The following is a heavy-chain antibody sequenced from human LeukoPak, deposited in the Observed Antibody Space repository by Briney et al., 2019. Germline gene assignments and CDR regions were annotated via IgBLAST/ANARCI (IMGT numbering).Heavy chain of an antibody. V-gene: IGHV4-59*01. Sequence: SETLSLTCTVSGGSLITYYWSWIRQTPGKELEWIGFIASSGTSNYNPSLKSRVSISIDTSKNQFSLALTSVTPADTAVYYCARVVRGVVTSNWFDPWGQGTLVSVSS. J-gene: IGHJ5*02. CDR2: IASSGTS. D-gene: IGHD2-21*02. CDR3: ARVVRGVVTSNWFDP. CDR1: GGSLITYY.